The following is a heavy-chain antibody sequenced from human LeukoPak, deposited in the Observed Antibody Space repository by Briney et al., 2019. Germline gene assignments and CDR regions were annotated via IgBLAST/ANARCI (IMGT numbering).Heavy chain of an antibody. CDR3: AKDLGSVSDC. CDR1: GFTVSSHY. CDR2: IYTGGSI. V-gene: IGHV3-53*01. J-gene: IGHJ4*02. Sequence: PGGSLRLSCAASGFTVSSHYMSWVRQAPGKGLEWVSVIYTGGSIQYADSVKGRFTISRDDSKNMVYLQMNSLRAEDTAVYYCAKDLGSVSDCWGQGPLVTVSS. D-gene: IGHD3-10*01.